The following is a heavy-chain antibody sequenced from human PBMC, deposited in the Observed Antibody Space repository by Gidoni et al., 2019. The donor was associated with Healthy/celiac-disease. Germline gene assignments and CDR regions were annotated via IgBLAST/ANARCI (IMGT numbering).Heavy chain of an antibody. CDR2: IYTSGST. Sequence: QVQLQESGPGLVKPSETLSLTCTVSGGSISSYDWSWIRQPAGKGLEWIGRIYTSGSTNYNPSLKSRVTMSVDTSKNQFSLKLSSVTAADTAVYYCARDLVGATVVYYYYYMDVWGKGTTVTVSS. CDR3: ARDLVGATVVYYYYYMDV. V-gene: IGHV4-4*07. D-gene: IGHD1-26*01. J-gene: IGHJ6*03. CDR1: GGSISSYD.